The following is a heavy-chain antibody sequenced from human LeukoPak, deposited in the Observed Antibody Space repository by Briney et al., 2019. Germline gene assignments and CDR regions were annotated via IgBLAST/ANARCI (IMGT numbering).Heavy chain of an antibody. CDR3: AREVGAILFDY. CDR2: ISSSSSTI. CDR1: GFTFSSYS. D-gene: IGHD1-26*01. V-gene: IGHV3-48*01. Sequence: GGSLRLSCAASGFTFSSYSMNWVRQAPGKGPEWVSYISSSSSTIYYADSVKGRFTISRDNAKNSLYLQMNSLRAEDTAVYYCAREVGAILFDYWGQGTLVTVSS. J-gene: IGHJ4*02.